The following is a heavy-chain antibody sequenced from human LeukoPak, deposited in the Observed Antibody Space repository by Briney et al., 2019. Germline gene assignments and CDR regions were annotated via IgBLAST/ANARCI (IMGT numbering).Heavy chain of an antibody. V-gene: IGHV3-23*01. Sequence: PGGSLRLSCVASGFIFGDYTMSWVRQAPGERPEWVSAIVGSGETTFYTDSVKGRFFVSRDNSKNMQYLQMNGLGAEDTATYYCAKINIPDSWSGDPNDGFDVWGQGTRVTVSS. CDR3: AKINIPDSWSGDPNDGFDV. J-gene: IGHJ3*01. D-gene: IGHD3-3*01. CDR2: IVGSGETT. CDR1: GFIFGDYT.